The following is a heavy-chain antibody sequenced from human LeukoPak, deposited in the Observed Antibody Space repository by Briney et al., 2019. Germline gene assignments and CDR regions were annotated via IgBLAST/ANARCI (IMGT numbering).Heavy chain of an antibody. V-gene: IGHV3-53*01. CDR3: ARERGYCSSTSCYRRFDY. J-gene: IGHJ4*02. D-gene: IGHD2-2*01. Sequence: GGSLRLSCAASGFTVSSNYMSWVRQAPGKGLEWVSVIYSGGSTYYADSVKGRFTISRDNSKNTLYLQMNSLRAEDTAVYYCARERGYCSSTSCYRRFDYWGQGTLVTVSS. CDR1: GFTVSSNY. CDR2: IYSGGST.